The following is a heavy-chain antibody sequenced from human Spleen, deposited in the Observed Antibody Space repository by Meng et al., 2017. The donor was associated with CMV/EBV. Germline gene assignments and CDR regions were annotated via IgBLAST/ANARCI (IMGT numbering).Heavy chain of an antibody. Sequence: GGSLRLSCKGSGYSFTSYWIGWVRQMPGKGLEWMGIIYPGDSDTRYSPSFQGQVTISADKSISTAYLQWSSLKASDTAMYYCARRSSGYSYGYWGIDYWDQGTLVTVSS. CDR2: IYPGDSDT. J-gene: IGHJ4*02. CDR1: GYSFTSYW. CDR3: ARRSSGYSYGYWGIDY. V-gene: IGHV5-51*01. D-gene: IGHD5-18*01.